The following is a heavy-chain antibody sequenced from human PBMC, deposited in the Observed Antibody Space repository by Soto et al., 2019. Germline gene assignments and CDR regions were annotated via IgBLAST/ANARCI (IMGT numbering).Heavy chain of an antibody. V-gene: IGHV4-34*01. CDR1: GGSFSGYY. J-gene: IGHJ4*02. CDR2: INHSGST. D-gene: IGHD2-2*01. CDR3: ARGTYIVVVPAAKTYYFDY. Sequence: SETLSLTCAVYGGSFSGYYWSWIRQPPGKGLEWIGEINHSGSTNYNPSLKSRVTISVDTSKNQFSLKLSSVTAADTAVYYCARGTYIVVVPAAKTYYFDYWGQGTLVTVSS.